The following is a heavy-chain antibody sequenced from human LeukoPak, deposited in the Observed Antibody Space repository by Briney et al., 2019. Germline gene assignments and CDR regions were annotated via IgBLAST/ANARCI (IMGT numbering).Heavy chain of an antibody. CDR1: GGSISSYY. V-gene: IGHV4-59*08. J-gene: IGHJ4*02. CDR3: ARHQGWLQWEY. CDR2: IHYSGNT. D-gene: IGHD5-24*01. Sequence: PSETLSLTCTVSGGSISSYYWSWIRQPPGKGLEWIGYIHYSGNTNYNPSLKSRLTMSIDTSKNQFSLKLTSVTTADTGVYYCARHQGWLQWEYWGQGTLVIVSS.